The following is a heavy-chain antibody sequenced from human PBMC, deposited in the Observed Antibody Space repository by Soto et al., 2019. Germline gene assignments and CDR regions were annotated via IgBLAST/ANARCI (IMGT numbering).Heavy chain of an antibody. CDR1: GFTFSSYS. CDR3: ERAPRTTVGSGEFDY. CDR2: ISSSSSYI. Sequence: GGSLRLSCAASGFTFSSYSMNWVRQAPGKGLEWVSSISSSSSYIYYADSVKGRFTISRDNAKNSLYLQMNSLRAEDTAVYYCERAPRTTVGSGEFDYWGQGTLVTVSS. J-gene: IGHJ4*02. D-gene: IGHD1-1*01. V-gene: IGHV3-21*01.